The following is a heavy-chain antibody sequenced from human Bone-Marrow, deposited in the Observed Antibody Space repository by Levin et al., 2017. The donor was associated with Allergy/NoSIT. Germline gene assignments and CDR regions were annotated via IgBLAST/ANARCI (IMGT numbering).Heavy chain of an antibody. Sequence: GASVKVSCKTFGYSSRTYEINWVRQATGQGLEWMGWVHPDSGHTLYAQRFQGRVTMTSDSSINTVYMELSSLRSEDTAVYYCTRGPRDDPWGQGTRLTVSS. J-gene: IGHJ4*02. CDR3: TRGPRDDP. D-gene: IGHD3-10*01. V-gene: IGHV1-8*01. CDR1: GYSSRTYE. CDR2: VHPDSGHT.